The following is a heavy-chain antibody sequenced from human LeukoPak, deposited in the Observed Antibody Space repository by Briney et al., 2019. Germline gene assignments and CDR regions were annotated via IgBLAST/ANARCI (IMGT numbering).Heavy chain of an antibody. J-gene: IGHJ5*02. CDR3: ARGIRNQWLGFDP. D-gene: IGHD6-19*01. CDR1: GGSIISSSHY. Sequence: SETLSLTCTVSGGSIISSSHYWGWVRQPPEKGLEWIASIHYSGSTYYNPSLKSRVTISVDTSKNQFSLKLSSVTAADTAMYYCARGIRNQWLGFDPWGQGTLVTVSS. CDR2: IHYSGST. V-gene: IGHV4-39*07.